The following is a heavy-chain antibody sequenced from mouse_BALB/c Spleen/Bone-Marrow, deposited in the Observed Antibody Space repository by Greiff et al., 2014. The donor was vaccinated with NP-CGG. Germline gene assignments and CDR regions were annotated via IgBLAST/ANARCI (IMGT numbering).Heavy chain of an antibody. CDR3: ARQLYGNYAY. V-gene: IGHV1S30*01. J-gene: IGHJ3*01. CDR2: INPYNGGT. CDR1: GYSFTGYY. Sequence: VQLQQSGPELVKPGPSVMISCKASGYSFTGYYMHWVKQSHGKSLEWIGEINPYNGGTSYNQKFKGKATLTVDTSSSTAFMELHSLTSEDSLVYYCARQLYGNYAYWGQGTLVTVSA. D-gene: IGHD2-10*02.